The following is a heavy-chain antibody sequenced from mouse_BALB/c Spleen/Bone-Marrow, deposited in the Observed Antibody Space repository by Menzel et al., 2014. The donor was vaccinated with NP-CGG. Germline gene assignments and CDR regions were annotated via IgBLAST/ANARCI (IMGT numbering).Heavy chain of an antibody. CDR2: IDPANGNT. CDR1: GFNIKDTY. Sequence: EVHLVESGAELVKPGASVKLSCTASGFNIKDTYMHWVKQRPEQGLEWIGRIDPANGNTKYDPKFQGKATITADTSSNTAYLQLSSLTSEDTAVYYCARSRDYGSSYYAMDYWGQGTSVTVSS. CDR3: ARSRDYGSSYYAMDY. D-gene: IGHD1-1*01. J-gene: IGHJ4*01. V-gene: IGHV14-3*02.